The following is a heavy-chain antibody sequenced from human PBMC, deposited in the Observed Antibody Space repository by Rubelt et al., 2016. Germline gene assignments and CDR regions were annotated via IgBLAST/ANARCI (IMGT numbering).Heavy chain of an antibody. CDR3: ARVYDSSDTYYFDY. V-gene: IGHV1-46*01. CDR2: INPSGGST. J-gene: IGHJ4*02. Sequence: QVQLVQSGAEVKKPGASVKVSCKASGYTFTSYYMHWVRQAPGQGLEWMGIINPSGGSTSYAQKVQDRVTMTRDTSTSTVYLELSSRGSEDTAVYYCARVYDSSDTYYFDYWGQGTLVTVSS. D-gene: IGHD3-22*01. CDR1: GYTFTSYY.